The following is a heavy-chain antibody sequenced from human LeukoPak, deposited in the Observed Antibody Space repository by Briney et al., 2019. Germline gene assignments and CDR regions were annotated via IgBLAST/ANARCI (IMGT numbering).Heavy chain of an antibody. CDR3: ARAWRIAAPGTLSY. D-gene: IGHD6-13*01. V-gene: IGHV3-21*01. CDR1: GFTFSSYS. J-gene: IGHJ4*02. Sequence: GGSLRLSCAASGFTFSSYSMNWVRQAPGKGLEWVSSISSSSRYIYYADSVKGRFTISRDNAKKSLYLQMNSLRAEDTAVYYCARAWRIAAPGTLSYWGQGSLVTVSP. CDR2: ISSSSRYI.